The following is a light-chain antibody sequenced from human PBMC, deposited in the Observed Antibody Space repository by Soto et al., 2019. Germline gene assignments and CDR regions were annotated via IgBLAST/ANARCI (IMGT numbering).Light chain of an antibody. J-gene: IGKJ1*01. Sequence: DIQMTQSPSTLSASVGDRVAISCRASRSIGIWLAWYQQKPGKAPKLLIYKASSLESGVPSRFGGSGSGTEFTLTISSLQPDDFATYHCQQYNDYSWTFGQGTKVEI. CDR3: QQYNDYSWT. CDR2: KAS. V-gene: IGKV1-5*03. CDR1: RSIGIW.